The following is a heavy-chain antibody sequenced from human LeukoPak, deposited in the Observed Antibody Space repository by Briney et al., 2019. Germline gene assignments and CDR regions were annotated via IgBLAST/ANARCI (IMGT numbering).Heavy chain of an antibody. V-gene: IGHV1-2*02. J-gene: IGHJ3*01. D-gene: IGHD3-22*01. CDR2: INPNSGGT. CDR3: TRDQLYSYDISAIPFGFDV. Sequence: ASVKVSCTASGYTFTDYYMHWVRQAPGQGLEWMGRINPNSGGTIYTQNFQGRVTMTRDTSISTVYMEVRRLRSDDTAVYYCTRDQLYSYDISAIPFGFDVWGQGTMVTVSS. CDR1: GYTFTDYY.